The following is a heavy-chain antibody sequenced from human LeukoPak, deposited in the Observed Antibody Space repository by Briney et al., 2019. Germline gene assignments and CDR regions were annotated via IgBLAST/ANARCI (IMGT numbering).Heavy chain of an antibody. CDR3: ARAIYSGYAPPHY. D-gene: IGHD5-12*01. CDR2: ISGSGGST. CDR1: GFTFSSYA. J-gene: IGHJ4*02. Sequence: PGESLRLSCAAAGFTFSSYAMSWVRQAPGKGPEWVSAISGSGGSTYYADSVKGRFTISRDNAKNSLYLQMNSLRAEDTAVYYCARAIYSGYAPPHYWGQGTLVTVSS. V-gene: IGHV3-23*01.